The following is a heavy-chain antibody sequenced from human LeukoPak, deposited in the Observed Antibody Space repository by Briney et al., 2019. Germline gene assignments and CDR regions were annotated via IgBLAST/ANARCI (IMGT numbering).Heavy chain of an antibody. CDR1: GFTFSSYS. D-gene: IGHD3-9*01. J-gene: IGHJ4*02. V-gene: IGHV3-21*06. CDR2: NSSSSSYI. Sequence: GGSLRLSCAASGFTFSSYSMNWVRQAPGKGLEWVSSNSSSSSYIYYADSVKGRFTISRDNAKNPLYLQMNSLRAEDTAVYYCARDRDKLRFFDWSFDYGGKGPLVPVSS. CDR3: ARDRDKLRFFDWSFDY.